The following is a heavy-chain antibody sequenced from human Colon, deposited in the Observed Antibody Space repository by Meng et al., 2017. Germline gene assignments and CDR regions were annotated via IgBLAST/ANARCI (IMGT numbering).Heavy chain of an antibody. CDR1: GFTFSNAW. V-gene: IGHV3-15*01. CDR3: VTSVWSGSYNPPPA. CDR2: IRSKTDGGTL. Sequence: GESLKISCAASGFTFSNAWMNWVRRAPGKGLEWVGRIRSKTDGGTLDYTAPVKGRFTISRDDSENTLYLQMNSLKTEDTAMYYCVTSVWSGSYNPPPAWGQGTLVTVSS. J-gene: IGHJ4*02. D-gene: IGHD1-26*01.